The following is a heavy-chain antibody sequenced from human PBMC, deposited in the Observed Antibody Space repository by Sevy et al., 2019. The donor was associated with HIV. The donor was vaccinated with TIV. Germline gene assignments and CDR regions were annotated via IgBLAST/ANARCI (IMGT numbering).Heavy chain of an antibody. CDR3: ARDLPPSATTVPHFDY. J-gene: IGHJ4*02. D-gene: IGHD4-17*01. CDR2: IKQDESEK. Sequence: GGSLRLSCAASGFTVGTYWMSWVRQAPGKGLQWVASIKQDESEKNYVDSVKGRFTISRDNAKNSLALQMNSLRAEDTAVYYCARDLPPSATTVPHFDYWGRGTLVTVSS. CDR1: GFTVGTYW. V-gene: IGHV3-7*01.